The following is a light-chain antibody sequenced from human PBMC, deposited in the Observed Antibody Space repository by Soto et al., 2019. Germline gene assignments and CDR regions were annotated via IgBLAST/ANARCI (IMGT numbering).Light chain of an antibody. V-gene: IGKV2D-29*01. Sequence: EIVLTQSPLSLSVTPGQPASISCKSSQGLVYSDVETYLYWYLLKSGQPPQLLISEVYNRFSGVSDRFSGSGSGTDFTLTISRVDVEDVGVYYCMQSIQLPITFGQGTRLEIK. CDR3: MQSIQLPIT. CDR1: QGLVYSDVETY. CDR2: EVY. J-gene: IGKJ5*01.